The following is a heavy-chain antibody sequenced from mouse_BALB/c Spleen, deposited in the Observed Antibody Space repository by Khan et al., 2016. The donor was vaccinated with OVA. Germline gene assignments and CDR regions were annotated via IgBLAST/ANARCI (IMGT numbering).Heavy chain of an antibody. Sequence: EVELVESGGGLVQPGGSRKLSCAASGFTFSGFGMHWVRQAPEKGLEWVAYISFGSATIYYADTVKGRFTISRDTPKNTLFLQMTSLRSADTAIYYCSRSLITTWYLDVWGAGTTVTVSS. CDR2: ISFGSATI. CDR3: SRSLITTWYLDV. J-gene: IGHJ1*01. V-gene: IGHV5-17*02. D-gene: IGHD2-4*01. CDR1: GFTFSGFG.